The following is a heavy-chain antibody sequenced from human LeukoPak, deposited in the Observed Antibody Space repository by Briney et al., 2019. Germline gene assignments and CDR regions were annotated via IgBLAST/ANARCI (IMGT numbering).Heavy chain of an antibody. Sequence: SETLSPTCAVYGGSFSGYYWSCIRQTPGKGLEWIGEINHSGSTNYNPSLKSRLTISVDTSKNQFSLKLNSPTAADTAVYYCASFRWGVGFEYWGQGTLVTVSS. V-gene: IGHV4-34*01. CDR1: GGSFSGYY. CDR3: ASFRWGVGFEY. CDR2: INHSGST. D-gene: IGHD3-16*01. J-gene: IGHJ4*02.